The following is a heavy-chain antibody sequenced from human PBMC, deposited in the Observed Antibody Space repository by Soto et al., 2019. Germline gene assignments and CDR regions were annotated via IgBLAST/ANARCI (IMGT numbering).Heavy chain of an antibody. V-gene: IGHV1-8*01. Sequence: QVQLVQSGAEVKKPGASVKVSCKASGYTFTSYDINWVRQATGQGLEWMGWMNPNSGNTGYAQKFQGRDTMTRNTSISTADMELSSLGSEHTAVYYCARGPVLGDVQLVPSPPYYYYYGTDVWGQGTTFTVSS. CDR2: MNPNSGNT. CDR3: ARGPVLGDVQLVPSPPYYYYYGTDV. D-gene: IGHD6-6*01. J-gene: IGHJ6*02. CDR1: GYTFTSYD.